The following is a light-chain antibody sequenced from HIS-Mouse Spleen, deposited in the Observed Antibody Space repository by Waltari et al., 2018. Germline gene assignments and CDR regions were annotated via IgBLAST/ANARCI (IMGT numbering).Light chain of an antibody. CDR1: QSVLYSSNNKNY. Sequence: DIVMTQSPDSLAVSLGERATINCKSSQSVLYSSNNKNYLAWYQQKPGQPPKLVIYWASTRESGVPDRCSGSGSGTDFTLTISSLQAEDVAVYYCQQYYSTPRTFGQGTKLEIK. J-gene: IGKJ2*01. V-gene: IGKV4-1*01. CDR3: QQYYSTPRT. CDR2: WAS.